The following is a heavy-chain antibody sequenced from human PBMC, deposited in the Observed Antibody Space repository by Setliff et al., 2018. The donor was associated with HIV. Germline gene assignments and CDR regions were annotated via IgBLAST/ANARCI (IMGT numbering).Heavy chain of an antibody. J-gene: IGHJ3*02. D-gene: IGHD2-15*01. CDR1: GFTFSNAW. V-gene: IGHV3-15*01. CDR3: TTGYCSGGSCSFDI. Sequence: GGSLRLSCAASGFTFSNAWMSWVRQAPGKGLEWVGRIKSKTDGGTTDYAAPVKGRFTISRDDSKNTLYLQMNSLKTEDTAVYYCTTGYCSGGSCSFDIWGQGTMVTVSS. CDR2: IKSKTDGGTT.